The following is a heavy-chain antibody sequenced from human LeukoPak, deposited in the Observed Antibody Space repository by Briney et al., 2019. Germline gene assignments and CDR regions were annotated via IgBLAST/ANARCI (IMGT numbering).Heavy chain of an antibody. Sequence: GGSLRPSCAASGFTVSSNYMSWVRQAPGKGLEWVSIIYSGGNTYYADSVRGRFTISRDNSKNTLYLQMNSLSAEDTAVYYCARAGRLRLGELSLYREGYLDYWGQGTLVTVSS. J-gene: IGHJ4*02. D-gene: IGHD3-16*02. CDR1: GFTVSSNY. V-gene: IGHV3-66*01. CDR3: ARAGRLRLGELSLYREGYLDY. CDR2: IYSGGNT.